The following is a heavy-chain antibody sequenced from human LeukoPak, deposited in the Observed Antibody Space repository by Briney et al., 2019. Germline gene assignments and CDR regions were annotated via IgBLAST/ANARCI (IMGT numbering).Heavy chain of an antibody. D-gene: IGHD3-10*01. CDR1: GYTFTING. V-gene: IGHV1-8*02. CDR3: ARIEITMGY. Sequence: ASVKVSCKASGYTFTINGINWVRQATGQGLERMGWMNTNSGNTGYAQKSQGRVTMTRNTSISTAYMELSSLRSEDTAVYYCARIEITMGYWGQGTLVTVSS. CDR2: MNTNSGNT. J-gene: IGHJ4*02.